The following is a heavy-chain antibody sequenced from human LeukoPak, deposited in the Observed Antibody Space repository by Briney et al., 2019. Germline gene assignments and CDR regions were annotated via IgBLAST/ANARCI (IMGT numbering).Heavy chain of an antibody. Sequence: GGSLRLSCAASGFIFSYYWMSWVRQAPGKGLEWVASIKEDGSDKYHVDSVKGRFAISRHNAENSLYLQMNSLRAEDTAVYYCARYDGGVAIDYWGQGTLVTVSS. D-gene: IGHD3-16*01. V-gene: IGHV3-7*01. CDR3: ARYDGGVAIDY. CDR1: GFIFSYYW. J-gene: IGHJ4*02. CDR2: IKEDGSDK.